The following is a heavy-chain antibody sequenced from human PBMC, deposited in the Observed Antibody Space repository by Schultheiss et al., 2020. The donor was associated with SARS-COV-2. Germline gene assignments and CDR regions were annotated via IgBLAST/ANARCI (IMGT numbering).Heavy chain of an antibody. J-gene: IGHJ4*02. CDR3: ARDKGYDFWSGYQSYYFDY. CDR2: ISWDGGST. Sequence: GGSLRLSCAASGFTFDDYTMHWVRQAPGKGLEWVSLISWDGGSTYYADSVKGRFTISRDNSKNTLYLQMNSLRAEDTAVYYCARDKGYDFWSGYQSYYFDYWGQGTLVTVSS. CDR1: GFTFDDYT. D-gene: IGHD3-3*01. V-gene: IGHV3-43*01.